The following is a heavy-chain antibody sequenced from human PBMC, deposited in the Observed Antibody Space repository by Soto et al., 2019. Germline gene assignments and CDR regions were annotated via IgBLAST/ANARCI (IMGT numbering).Heavy chain of an antibody. J-gene: IGHJ5*02. D-gene: IGHD5-12*01. Sequence: ASVKVSCKASGYTFTSYHMHWVRQAPGHGLEWMGIINPSSGSTTYAQKFQGRVNMTRDTSTTTFFMELSSLRSEDTAVYYCARKHPGYDYGWFDPWGQGTLVTVSP. CDR2: INPSSGST. CDR1: GYTFTSYH. V-gene: IGHV1-46*01. CDR3: ARKHPGYDYGWFDP.